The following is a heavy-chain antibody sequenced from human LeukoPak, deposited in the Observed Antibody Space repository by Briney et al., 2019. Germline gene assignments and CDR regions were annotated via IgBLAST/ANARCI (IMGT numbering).Heavy chain of an antibody. D-gene: IGHD1-1*01. V-gene: IGHV3-33*06. J-gene: IGHJ4*02. Sequence: GGSLRLSCAASGFTFSYYGMHWVRQAPGKGLDWVAVIWYDGSYIYYADSVKGRFTISRDNSKNTMYLQMNSLRAEDTAVYYCAKIVQFTAGTGTGLDYWGQGTLVTVSP. CDR1: GFTFSYYG. CDR3: AKIVQFTAGTGTGLDY. CDR2: IWYDGSYI.